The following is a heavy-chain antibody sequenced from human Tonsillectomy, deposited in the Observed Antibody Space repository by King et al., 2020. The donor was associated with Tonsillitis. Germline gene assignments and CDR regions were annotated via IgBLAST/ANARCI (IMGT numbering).Heavy chain of an antibody. CDR2: ISSSSSYI. Sequence: VQLVESGGGLVKPGGSLRLSCAASGFTFSSYSMNWVRQAPGKGLEWVSSISSSSSYIYYADSVKGRFTISRDNAKNSLYLQMNSLRAEDTAVYYCARESMTMVRGREFDYWGQGTLVTVSS. D-gene: IGHD3-10*01. CDR1: GFTFSSYS. CDR3: ARESMTMVRGREFDY. V-gene: IGHV3-21*01. J-gene: IGHJ4*02.